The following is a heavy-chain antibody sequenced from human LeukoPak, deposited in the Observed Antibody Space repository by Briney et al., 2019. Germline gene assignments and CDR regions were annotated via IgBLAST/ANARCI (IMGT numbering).Heavy chain of an antibody. D-gene: IGHD6-13*01. CDR3: ARKAARDHRWFDP. J-gene: IGHJ5*02. Sequence: SETLSLTCAVYGGSFSGYYWSWVRQPPGKGLEWIGEINHSGSTNYNPSLKSRVTISVDTSKNQFSLKLSSVTAADTAVYYCARKAARDHRWFDPWGQGTLVTVSS. CDR1: GGSFSGYY. V-gene: IGHV4-34*01. CDR2: INHSGST.